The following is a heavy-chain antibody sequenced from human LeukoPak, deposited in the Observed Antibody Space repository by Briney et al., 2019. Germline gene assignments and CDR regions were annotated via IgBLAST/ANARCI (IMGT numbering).Heavy chain of an antibody. CDR3: ATLYPYCGGDCYSGYFDY. CDR1: GGSISSYY. D-gene: IGHD2-21*02. V-gene: IGHV4-59*01. J-gene: IGHJ4*02. CDR2: IYYSGST. Sequence: SETLSLTCTVSGGSISSYYWSWIRQPPGKGLEWIGYIYYSGSTNYNPSLKSRVTISVDTSKNQFSLKLSSVTAADTAVYYCATLYPYCGGDCYSGYFDYWGQGTLVTVSS.